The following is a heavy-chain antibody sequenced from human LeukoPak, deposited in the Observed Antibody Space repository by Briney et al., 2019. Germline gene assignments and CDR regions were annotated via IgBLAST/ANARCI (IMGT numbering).Heavy chain of an antibody. CDR1: GGPFSGHY. V-gene: IGHV4-34*01. CDR2: IDHSGNT. D-gene: IGHD2-21*01. Sequence: SETLSLTCAVSGGPFSGHYWSWIRQSPGEGLEWIGEIDHSGNTNYNPSLKGRLTISVDTSKSQFSLKLSSVTTADTAVYYCARLVVDDAFDIWGQGTMVTVSS. J-gene: IGHJ3*02. CDR3: ARLVVDDAFDI.